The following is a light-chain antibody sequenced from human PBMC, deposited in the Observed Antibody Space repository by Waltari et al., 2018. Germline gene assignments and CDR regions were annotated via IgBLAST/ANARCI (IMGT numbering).Light chain of an antibody. CDR3: LQRTNWPPT. Sequence: EVVMTQSPATLSLSPGDRATLSCQASQSVSNSLSWYQQTPGQAPRLLIYNAITRATGIPARFSGSGSGTDFTLTIGSLEPEDAAVYFCLQRTNWPPTFGGGTTVEIK. CDR1: QSVSNS. CDR2: NAI. V-gene: IGKV3-11*01. J-gene: IGKJ4*01.